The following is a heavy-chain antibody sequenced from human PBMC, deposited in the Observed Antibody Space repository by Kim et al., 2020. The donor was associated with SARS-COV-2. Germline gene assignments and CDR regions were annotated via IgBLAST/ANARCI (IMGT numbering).Heavy chain of an antibody. D-gene: IGHD6-19*01. Sequence: SETLSLTCTVSGGSISSSYWSWIRQPPGKGLEWIGYINYSGSTKYNPSLQSRVTISIDTSKNHLSLKLSSVTAADTAVYYCASAKKGVAGFFDYWAQGALVTVSS. CDR1: GGSISSSY. CDR2: INYSGST. J-gene: IGHJ4*02. V-gene: IGHV4-59*01. CDR3: ASAKKGVAGFFDY.